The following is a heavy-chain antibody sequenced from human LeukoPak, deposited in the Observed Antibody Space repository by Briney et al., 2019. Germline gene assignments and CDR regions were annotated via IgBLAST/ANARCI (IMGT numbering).Heavy chain of an antibody. J-gene: IGHJ2*01. Sequence: SETLSLTCTVSGYSISIAFYWGWIRQPPGQRLEWIGSISHSGSTYYNPSLKSRVTISVDTSKNQFSLKLSSVTAADTAVYYCARGFDYYDSSGYLSNWYFDLWGRGTLVTVSS. CDR3: ARGFDYYDSSGYLSNWYFDL. CDR1: GYSISIAFY. D-gene: IGHD3-22*01. CDR2: ISHSGST. V-gene: IGHV4-38-2*02.